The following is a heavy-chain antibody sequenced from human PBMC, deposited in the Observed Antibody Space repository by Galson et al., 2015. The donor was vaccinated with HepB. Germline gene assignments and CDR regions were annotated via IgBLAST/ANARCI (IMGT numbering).Heavy chain of an antibody. V-gene: IGHV3-72*01. CDR2: VRKKVNSYTT. Sequence: SLRLSCAASGFIFSDYYMDWVRQAPGKGLEWVGRVRKKVNSYTTEYAASVKGRFTISRDDSMNSLYLRMNNLKTEDTAVYYCVRVAGTSFQMAAGDYWGQGTLVTVSS. D-gene: IGHD6-13*01. J-gene: IGHJ4*02. CDR3: VRVAGTSFQMAAGDY. CDR1: GFIFSDYY.